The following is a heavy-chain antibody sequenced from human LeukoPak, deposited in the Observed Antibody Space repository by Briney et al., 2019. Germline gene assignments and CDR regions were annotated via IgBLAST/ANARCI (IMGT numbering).Heavy chain of an antibody. CDR3: ALLTGYYPFDY. V-gene: IGHV1-2*02. CDR2: INPHSGGT. CDR1: GYTFTGYY. D-gene: IGHD3-9*01. J-gene: IGHJ4*02. Sequence: ASVKVSCKASGYTFTGYYIHWVRQAPGQGLEWMGWINPHSGGTNYAQKFQGGVTMTRDTSITTAYMELRSLRSDDTAVYYCALLTGYYPFDYWGQGTLVTVSS.